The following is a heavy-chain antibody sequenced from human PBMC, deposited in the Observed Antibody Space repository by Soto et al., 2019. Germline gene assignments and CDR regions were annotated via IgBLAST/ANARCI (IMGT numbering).Heavy chain of an antibody. CDR1: GGSIRSNNW. J-gene: IGHJ4*02. V-gene: IGHV4-4*02. Sequence: PSETLSLTCAVSGGSIRSNNWWSWVRQPPGKGLEWLGEIFHVGSTYYNPSLKTRVTISVDKSKNQFSLKLSSVTAADTAVYYYASVYSGSYSDSWGQGTLVTVSS. D-gene: IGHD1-26*01. CDR2: IFHVGST. CDR3: ASVYSGSYSDS.